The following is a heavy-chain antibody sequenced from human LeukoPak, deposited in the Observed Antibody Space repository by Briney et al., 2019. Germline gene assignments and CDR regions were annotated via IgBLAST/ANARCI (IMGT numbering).Heavy chain of an antibody. CDR2: IYTSGST. Sequence: PSETLSLTCTVSGGSISSYYWSWIRQPAGKGLEWIGRIYTSGSTNYNPSLKSRVTTSVDTSKNQLSLKLRSVTAADTAVYYCARHDTSGYYCYWGQGTLVTVSS. V-gene: IGHV4-4*07. CDR3: ARHDTSGYYCY. J-gene: IGHJ4*02. CDR1: GGSISSYY. D-gene: IGHD3-22*01.